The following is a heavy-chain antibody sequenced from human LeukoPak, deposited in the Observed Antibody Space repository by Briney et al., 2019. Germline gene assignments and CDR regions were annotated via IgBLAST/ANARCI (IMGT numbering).Heavy chain of an antibody. J-gene: IGHJ6*02. D-gene: IGHD2-2*01. CDR1: GGSISSGGYY. CDR3: ARDNIVVVPAATYYYYGMDV. V-gene: IGHV4-31*03. CDR2: IYYSGST. Sequence: PSETLSLTCTVSGGSISSGGYYWSWIRQHPRKGLEWIGYIYYSGSTYYNPSLKSRVTISVDTSKNQFSLKLSSVTAADTAVYYCARDNIVVVPAATYYYYGMDVWGQGTTVTVSS.